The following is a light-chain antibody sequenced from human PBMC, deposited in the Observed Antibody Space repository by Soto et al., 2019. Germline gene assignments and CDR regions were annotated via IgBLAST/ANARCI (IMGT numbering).Light chain of an antibody. J-gene: IGLJ1*01. V-gene: IGLV2-14*01. CDR1: GSDVGGYNY. CDR2: DVS. Sequence: QSALTQPASVSGSPGQSITISCTGTGSDVGGYNYVSWYQQHPGKAPKLMIYDVSNRPSGVSNRFSGSKSGNTASLTISGLQAEDEADYYCSSYTTSNTRQIVFGTGTKVTVL. CDR3: SSYTTSNTRQIV.